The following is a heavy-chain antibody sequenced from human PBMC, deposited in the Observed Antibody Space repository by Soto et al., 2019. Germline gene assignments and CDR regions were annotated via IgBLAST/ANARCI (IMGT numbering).Heavy chain of an antibody. J-gene: IGHJ4*02. V-gene: IGHV1-58*02. CDR1: GFTFTISA. CDR2: IVVGSGNT. D-gene: IGHD4-17*01. CDR3: AARSVTNDY. Sequence: ASVKVSCKASGFTFTISAMQWVRQARGQRLEWIGWIVVGSGNTNYAQKFQERVTITRDMSTSTAYMELSSLRSEDTAVYYCAARSVTNDYWGQGTLVTVSS.